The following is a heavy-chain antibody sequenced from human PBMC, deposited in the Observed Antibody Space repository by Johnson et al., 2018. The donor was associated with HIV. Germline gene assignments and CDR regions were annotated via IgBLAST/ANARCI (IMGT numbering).Heavy chain of an antibody. Sequence: VQLVESGGGLVQPGGSLRLSCAASGFSFNTYWIHWVRQATGKGLEWVSAIGTAGATYYPGSVKGRFTISRDNAKNSLYLQMNSLRAEDTAVYYCATLNGHAFDIWGQGTMVTVSS. CDR3: ATLNGHAFDI. CDR1: GFSFNTYW. CDR2: IGTAGAT. V-gene: IGHV3-13*01. J-gene: IGHJ3*02.